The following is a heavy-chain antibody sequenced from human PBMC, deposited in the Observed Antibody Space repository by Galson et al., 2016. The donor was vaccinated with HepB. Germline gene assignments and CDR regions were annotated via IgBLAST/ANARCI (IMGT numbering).Heavy chain of an antibody. CDR2: INPSGGST. CDR1: GYTFTNYY. Sequence: SVKVSCKASGYTFTNYYVHWVRQAPGQGLEWMGIINPSGGSTNYAQKFQGRVTMTRDTSTSTVYMEMRSLRSEDTAVYYCARDFTSPTYFYDRSGYLTCDYWGQGTLVTVSS. CDR3: ARDFTSPTYFYDRSGYLTCDY. V-gene: IGHV1-46*01. D-gene: IGHD3-22*01. J-gene: IGHJ4*02.